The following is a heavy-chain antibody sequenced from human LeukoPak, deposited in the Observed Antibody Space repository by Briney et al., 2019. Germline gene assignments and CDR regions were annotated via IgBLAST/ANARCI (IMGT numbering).Heavy chain of an antibody. D-gene: IGHD5/OR15-5a*01. Sequence: GGSLRLSCATSGFTFSNYAIHWVRQAPGKGLEWVADISIDGDNEYYADSVRGRFMISRDNSKNTVYLQMNSLTIEDTAVYYCAREPSGNFGQLVSSAEYFQHWGQGTRVTVSS. CDR2: ISIDGDNE. CDR3: AREPSGNFGQLVSSAEYFQH. V-gene: IGHV3-30-3*01. CDR1: GFTFSNYA. J-gene: IGHJ1*01.